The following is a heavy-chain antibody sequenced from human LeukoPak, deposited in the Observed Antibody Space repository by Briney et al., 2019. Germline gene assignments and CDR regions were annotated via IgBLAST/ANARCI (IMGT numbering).Heavy chain of an antibody. CDR3: ARETSWWLLTHTTRAFDY. V-gene: IGHV4-39*07. J-gene: IGHJ4*02. Sequence: SETLSLTCTVSGGSISSSSYYWGWIRQPPGKGLEWIGGIYYSGSTYYNPSLKSRVTISVDTSKNQFSLKLRSVTAADTAVYYCARETSWWLLTHTTRAFDYWGQGTLVTVSS. CDR1: GGSISSSSYY. D-gene: IGHD2-21*01. CDR2: IYYSGST.